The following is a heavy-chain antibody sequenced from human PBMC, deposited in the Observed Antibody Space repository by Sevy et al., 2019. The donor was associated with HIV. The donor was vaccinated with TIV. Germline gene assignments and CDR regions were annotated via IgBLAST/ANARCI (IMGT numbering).Heavy chain of an antibody. J-gene: IGHJ4*02. D-gene: IGHD3-3*01. CDR3: ENDMGGGLRFLAWLDY. V-gene: IGHV3-23*01. Sequence: GGSLRLSCAASGFTFSSYAMSWVRQAPGKGLEWVSAISGSGGRTYYADSVKGRFTISRDNSKNTLYLQMNSLRAEDTAVYYGENDMGGGLRFLAWLDYWGQGTLVTVSS. CDR1: GFTFSSYA. CDR2: ISGSGGRT.